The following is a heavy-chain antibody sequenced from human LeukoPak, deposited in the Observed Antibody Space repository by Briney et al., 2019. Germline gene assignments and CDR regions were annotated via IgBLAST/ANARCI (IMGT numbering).Heavy chain of an antibody. CDR1: GYTFTSYY. J-gene: IGHJ4*02. CDR2: INPSGGST. V-gene: IGHV1-46*03. D-gene: IGHD2-8*01. Sequence: GASVKVSCKASGYTFTSYYMHWVRQAPGQGLEWMGIINPSGGSTSYAQKFQGRVTMTRDTSTSTVYMELSRLRSDDTAVYYCARGARYCINGVCYHFDYWGQGTQVTVSS. CDR3: ARGARYCINGVCYHFDY.